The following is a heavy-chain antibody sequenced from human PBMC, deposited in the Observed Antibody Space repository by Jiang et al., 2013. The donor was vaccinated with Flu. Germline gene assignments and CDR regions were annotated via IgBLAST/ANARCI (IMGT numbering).Heavy chain of an antibody. CDR1: GYKFNDYG. J-gene: IGHJ4*02. Sequence: GAEVKKPGASVKVSCKASGYKFNDYGMNWVRQAPGQGLEWMGWISAYNGNTNYAQKLQGRVTMTTDTSTSTAYMELRSLRSDDTAVYYCAREYPLDCSGGSCPVNFDYWGQGTLVTVSS. V-gene: IGHV1-18*01. CDR3: AREYPLDCSGGSCPVNFDY. CDR2: ISAYNGNT. D-gene: IGHD2-15*01.